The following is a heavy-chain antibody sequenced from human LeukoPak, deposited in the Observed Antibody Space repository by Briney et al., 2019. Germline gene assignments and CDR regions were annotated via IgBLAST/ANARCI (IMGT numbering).Heavy chain of an antibody. V-gene: IGHV4-39*01. CDR3: ARTRPLFY. CDR2: IHYSGNT. D-gene: IGHD3-10*01. CDR1: GDSISISSSY. Sequence: SETLSLTCTVSGDSISISSSYWGWIRQPPGKGLEWIGSIHYSGNTYYNPSLKSRVIISVDTSKNQFSLKLSSATATDTAVYYCARTRPLFYWGQGTLVTVSS. J-gene: IGHJ4*02.